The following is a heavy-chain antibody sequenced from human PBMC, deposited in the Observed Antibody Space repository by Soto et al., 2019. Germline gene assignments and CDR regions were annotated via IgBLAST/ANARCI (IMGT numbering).Heavy chain of an antibody. V-gene: IGHV4-30-4*01. CDR2: IYYSGST. CDR3: AREAYYDYVWGSYRYTATRDY. CDR1: GGSISSGDYY. Sequence: QVQLQESGPGLVKPSQTLSLTCTVSGGSISSGDYYWSWIRQPPGKGLEWIGYIYYSGSTYYNPSLKSRVTISVDTSKNQFSLKLSSVTAADTAVYYCAREAYYDYVWGSYRYTATRDYWGQGTLVTVSS. J-gene: IGHJ4*02. D-gene: IGHD3-16*02.